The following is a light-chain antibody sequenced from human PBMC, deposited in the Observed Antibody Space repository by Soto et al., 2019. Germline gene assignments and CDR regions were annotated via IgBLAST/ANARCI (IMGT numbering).Light chain of an antibody. V-gene: IGLV2-14*01. CDR1: SSDVGGYNY. CDR3: NSYTSSNTWV. CDR2: EVE. Sequence: HSVLTQAASVSGSPGQSITSSCTGTSSDVGGYNYVSWHQQHPGKAPKVMIYEVEYRPSGVSDRFSGSKSGNTASLTISGLQPEDEADYYCNSYTSSNTWVFGGGTKVTVL. J-gene: IGLJ3*02.